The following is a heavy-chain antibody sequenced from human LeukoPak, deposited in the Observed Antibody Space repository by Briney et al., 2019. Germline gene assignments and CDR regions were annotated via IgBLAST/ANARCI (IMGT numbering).Heavy chain of an antibody. Sequence: GGSLRLSCAASGFTVSSNYMAWVRRAPGKGLEWVAFVYSGGSTYYADSTQGRFTISRGGSKNTVFLQINSLRVEDTAVYYCARGALSLRFFDLWGQGTLVTVSS. J-gene: IGHJ4*02. CDR3: ARGALSLRFFDL. V-gene: IGHV3-53*01. CDR1: GFTVSSNY. D-gene: IGHD2-8*01. CDR2: VYSGGST.